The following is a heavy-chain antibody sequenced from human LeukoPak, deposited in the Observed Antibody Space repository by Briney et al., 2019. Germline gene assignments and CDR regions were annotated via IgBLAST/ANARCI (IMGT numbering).Heavy chain of an antibody. J-gene: IGHJ5*02. CDR2: ISGSGGST. D-gene: IGHD5-12*01. CDR3: AKGRWLRGWFDP. Sequence: ETLSLTCAVYGGSFSGYYWSWVRQAPGKGLEWVSAISGSGGSTYYADSVKGRFTISRDNSKNTLYLQMNSLRAEDTAVYYCAKGRWLRGWFDPWGQGTLVTVSS. CDR1: GGSFSGYY. V-gene: IGHV3-23*01.